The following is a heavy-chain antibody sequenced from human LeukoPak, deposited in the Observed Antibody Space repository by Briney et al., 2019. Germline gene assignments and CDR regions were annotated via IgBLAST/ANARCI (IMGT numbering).Heavy chain of an antibody. CDR3: ARDQDYDFWSGSQAGHAFDI. V-gene: IGHV4-30-4*08. CDR2: IYYSGST. Sequence: SETLSLTCTVSGGSISSGDYNWSWIRQPPGKGLEWIGYIYYSGSTYYNPSLKSRVTISVDTSKNQFSLKLSSVTAADTAVYYCARDQDYDFWSGSQAGHAFDIWGQGTMVTVSS. J-gene: IGHJ3*02. D-gene: IGHD3-3*01. CDR1: GGSISSGDYN.